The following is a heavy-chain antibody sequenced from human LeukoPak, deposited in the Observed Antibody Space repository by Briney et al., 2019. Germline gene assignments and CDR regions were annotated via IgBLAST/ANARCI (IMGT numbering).Heavy chain of an antibody. CDR2: IDPSDSYT. Sequence: GESLKISCKGSGYSFTSYWIGWVRQMPGKGLEWMGRIDPSDSYTNYSPSFQGHVTISADKSISTAYLQWSSLKASDTAMYYCARQGYYDILTGYYDAFDIWGQGTMVTVSS. CDR1: GYSFTSYW. CDR3: ARQGYYDILTGYYDAFDI. J-gene: IGHJ3*02. D-gene: IGHD3-9*01. V-gene: IGHV5-10-1*01.